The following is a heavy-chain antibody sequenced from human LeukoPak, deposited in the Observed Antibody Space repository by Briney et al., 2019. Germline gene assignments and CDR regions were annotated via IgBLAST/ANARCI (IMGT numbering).Heavy chain of an antibody. Sequence: NPGGSLRLSCAASGFSFSDYCMSWIRQAPGKGLEWVSYISESGYTIYYADSVKGRFTISRDNAKNSLYLQMNSLRAEDTGVYYCAKDRIGYCSSASCPYDYWGQGTLVTVSS. J-gene: IGHJ4*02. CDR2: ISESGYTI. CDR1: GFSFSDYC. V-gene: IGHV3-11*04. CDR3: AKDRIGYCSSASCPYDY. D-gene: IGHD2-2*03.